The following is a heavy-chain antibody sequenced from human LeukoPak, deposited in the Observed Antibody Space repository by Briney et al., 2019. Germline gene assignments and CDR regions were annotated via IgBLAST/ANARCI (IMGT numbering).Heavy chain of an antibody. Sequence: VASVKVSCKASGGTFSSYAISWVRQAPGQGLEWMGGIIPIFGTANYAQKFQGRVTITADESTSTAYMELSSLRSEDTAVYYCARLFADAFDIWGQGTMVTVSS. CDR3: ARLFADAFDI. D-gene: IGHD3-3*01. V-gene: IGHV1-69*13. CDR1: GGTFSSYA. J-gene: IGHJ3*02. CDR2: IIPIFGTA.